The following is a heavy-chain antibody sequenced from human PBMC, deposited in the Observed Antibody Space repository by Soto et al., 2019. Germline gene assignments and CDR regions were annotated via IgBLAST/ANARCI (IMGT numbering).Heavy chain of an antibody. V-gene: IGHV1-18*01. J-gene: IGHJ5*02. CDR2: ISAYNGNT. CDR1: GYTFTSYG. D-gene: IGHD3-16*02. CDR3: ARKVDYIWGSYRREGNWFDP. Sequence: ASVKVSCKASGYTFTSYGISWVRQAPGQGLEWMGWISAYNGNTNYAQKLQGRVTMTTDTSTSTAYMELRSLRSDDTAVYYCARKVDYIWGSYRREGNWFDPWGQGTLVTVSS.